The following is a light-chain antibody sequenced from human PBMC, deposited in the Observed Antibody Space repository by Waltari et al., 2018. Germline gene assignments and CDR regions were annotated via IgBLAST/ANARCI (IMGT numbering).Light chain of an antibody. CDR1: SSNIGSNN. Sequence: QSVVTQPPSEHGTPEQRVTISCSGSSSNIGSNNGYWYQRLPGTAPKLLIYRNDQRPSWVPDRFSGSKSGTSASLVISGLRSEDEAYYFCAAWDDNLSGVAFGGGTKLTVL. J-gene: IGLJ2*01. CDR2: RND. V-gene: IGLV1-47*01. CDR3: AAWDDNLSGVA.